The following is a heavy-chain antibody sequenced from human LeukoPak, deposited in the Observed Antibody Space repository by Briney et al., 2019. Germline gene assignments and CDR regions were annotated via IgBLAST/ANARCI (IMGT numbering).Heavy chain of an antibody. J-gene: IGHJ4*02. CDR3: AKETSYYANSAYENYFDY. Sequence: PGGSLRLSCAASGFTFSSYAMSWVRQAPGKGLEWVSGISNSGGRTFYADSVKGRFTISRDNSKNTLYLQMASLRAEDTAVYYCAKETSYYANSAYENYFDYWGQGTLVTVSS. CDR1: GFTFSSYA. CDR2: ISNSGGRT. D-gene: IGHD3-22*01. V-gene: IGHV3-23*01.